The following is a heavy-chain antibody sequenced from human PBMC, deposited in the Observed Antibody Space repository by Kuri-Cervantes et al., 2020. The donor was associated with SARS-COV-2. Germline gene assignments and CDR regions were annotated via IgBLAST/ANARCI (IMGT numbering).Heavy chain of an antibody. D-gene: IGHD3-10*01. V-gene: IGHV3-53*05. CDR2: IFAGGST. Sequence: GESLKISCGATGFTVTSSYMSWVRQAPGKGLEWVSTIFAGGSTYYGDSVTGRFTISRDNSKNTLYLQMNSLRAEDTAVYYCARDLGGYFDYWGQGTLVTVSS. CDR1: GFTVTSSY. J-gene: IGHJ4*02. CDR3: ARDLGGYFDY.